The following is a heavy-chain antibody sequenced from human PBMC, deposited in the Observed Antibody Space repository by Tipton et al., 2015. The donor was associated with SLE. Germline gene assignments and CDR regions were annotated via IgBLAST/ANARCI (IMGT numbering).Heavy chain of an antibody. J-gene: IGHJ4*02. Sequence: SLRLSCAASGFTFSSYGMNWVRLAPGKGLEWVSSISSNKRKVDYADSVKGRFTISRDNAKNSLYLQMNGLRVEDTAVYYCARDSWIRESLRRGDYWGQGTLVTVSS. CDR2: ISSNKRKV. CDR3: ARDSWIRESLRRGDY. V-gene: IGHV3-21*01. CDR1: GFTFSSYG. D-gene: IGHD3-10*01.